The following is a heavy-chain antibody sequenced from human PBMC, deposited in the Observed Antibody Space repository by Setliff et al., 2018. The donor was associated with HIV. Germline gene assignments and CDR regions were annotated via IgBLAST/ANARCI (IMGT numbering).Heavy chain of an antibody. CDR1: EFAFSNYW. D-gene: IGHD3-22*01. V-gene: IGHV3-7*01. Sequence: GGSLRLSCAASEFAFSNYWMSWVRQAPGKGLEWVANIKPDGSERYYIDAVKGRFTISRDNARNSVYLQMNGLRAEDTAVYYCAGSRGYFVQADWGQGTLVTVSS. CDR3: AGSRGYFVQAD. J-gene: IGHJ4*02. CDR2: IKPDGSER.